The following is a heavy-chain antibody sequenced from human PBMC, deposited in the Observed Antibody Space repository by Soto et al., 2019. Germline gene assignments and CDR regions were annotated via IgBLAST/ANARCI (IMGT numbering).Heavy chain of an antibody. J-gene: IGHJ4*02. D-gene: IGHD6-13*01. V-gene: IGHV1-18*01. CDR3: ARVLTAAGFDY. CDR1: GYTFTTSD. CDR2: ISAYNGNT. Sequence: ASVKVSCKASGYTFTTSDISWVRQAPGQGLEWMGWISAYNGNTNYAQKLQGRVTMTTDTSTSTAYMELRSLRSDDTAVYYCARVLTAAGFDYWGQGTLVTVSS.